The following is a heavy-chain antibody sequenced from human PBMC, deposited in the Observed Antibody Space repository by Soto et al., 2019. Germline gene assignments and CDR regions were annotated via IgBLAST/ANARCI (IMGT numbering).Heavy chain of an antibody. J-gene: IGHJ6*02. D-gene: IGHD3-22*01. CDR3: ARKYYYDSSGTRDYYGMDV. CDR1: GYSFTSYW. V-gene: IGHV5-10-1*01. CDR2: IDPSDSYT. Sequence: PGESLKISCKGSGYSFTSYWISWVRQMPGKGLDWMGRIDPSDSYTNYSPSFQGHVTISADKSISTAYLQWSSLKASDTAMYYCARKYYYDSSGTRDYYGMDVWGQGTTVTVSS.